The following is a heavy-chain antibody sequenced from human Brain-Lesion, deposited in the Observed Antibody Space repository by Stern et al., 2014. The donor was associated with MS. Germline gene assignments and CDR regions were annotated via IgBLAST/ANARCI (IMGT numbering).Heavy chain of an antibody. CDR3: ARGRVVPGFQYYATDV. CDR2: IFNSGST. Sequence: QVQLQESGPGLVKPSQTLSLSCTVSGGSISSGGYYWSWIRQPAGKGLEWIGRIFNSGSTSYNPSLKSRVTISIDTSKNHFSLRLTPMTAADTAVYYCARGRVVPGFQYYATDVWGQGTTVIVSS. V-gene: IGHV4-61*02. CDR1: GGSISSGGYY. D-gene: IGHD2-2*01. J-gene: IGHJ6*02.